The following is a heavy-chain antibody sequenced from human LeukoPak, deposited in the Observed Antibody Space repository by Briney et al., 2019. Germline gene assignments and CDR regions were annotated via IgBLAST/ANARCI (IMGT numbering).Heavy chain of an antibody. V-gene: IGHV4-4*02. J-gene: IGHJ4*02. CDR2: IYHSGST. CDR3: ATSFEYSSSFRPPAF. CDR1: GVSISSSNW. Sequence: SETLSLTCAVSGVSISSSNWWSWVRQPPGQGLEWIGEIYHSGSTYYPPSLKSRVTISVDKSKNHFSLKLISVTAADTAVYYCATSFEYSSSFRPPAFWGQGTLVTGSS. D-gene: IGHD6-6*01.